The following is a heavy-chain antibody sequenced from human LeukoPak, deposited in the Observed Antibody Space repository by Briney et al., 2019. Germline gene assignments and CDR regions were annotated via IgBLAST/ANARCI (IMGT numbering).Heavy chain of an antibody. CDR2: IYSGVPT. V-gene: IGHV4-4*09. Sequence: SETLSLTCTTSGVSISRFYWSCARQPPGKGLEWIGNIYSGVPTYFNPSLKSRVVISVDTSKNQFSLNLTSVTAADTAMYYCVQTTGWPGFDYWGQGILATVSS. CDR3: VQTTGWPGFDY. CDR1: GVSISRFY. J-gene: IGHJ4*02. D-gene: IGHD1-1*01.